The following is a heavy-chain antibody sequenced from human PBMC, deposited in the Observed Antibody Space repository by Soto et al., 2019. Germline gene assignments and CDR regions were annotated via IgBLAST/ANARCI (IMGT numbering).Heavy chain of an antibody. V-gene: IGHV3-7*01. CDR2: IKQDGSEK. Sequence: GGSLRLSCAASGFTFSSYWMSWVRQAPGKGLEWVANIKQDGSEKYYVDSVKGRFTISRDNAKNSLYLQMNSLRAEDTAVYYCAIDSFFRVVVVGKLVSTNYYMDVWGKGTTVTVSS. D-gene: IGHD2-15*01. CDR3: AIDSFFRVVVVGKLVSTNYYMDV. CDR1: GFTFSSYW. J-gene: IGHJ6*03.